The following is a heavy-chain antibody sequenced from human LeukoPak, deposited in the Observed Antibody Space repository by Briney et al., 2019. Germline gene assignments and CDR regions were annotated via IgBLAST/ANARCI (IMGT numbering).Heavy chain of an antibody. CDR1: GGSISSYY. V-gene: IGHV4-59*01. CDR2: IYYSGST. D-gene: IGHD1-26*01. CDR3: ARGMTRPTEDVDE. J-gene: IGHJ6*01. Sequence: PSETLTLTCTVSGGSISSYYWSWIRQPPGKGLEWIGYIYYSGSTNYNPSLKSRVTISVDTSKSQFSLKLSSVTAADTAVYYCARGMTRPTEDVDESGNGTTVTVSS.